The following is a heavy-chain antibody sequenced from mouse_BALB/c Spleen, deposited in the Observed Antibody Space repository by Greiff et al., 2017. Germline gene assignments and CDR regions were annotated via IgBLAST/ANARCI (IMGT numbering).Heavy chain of an antibody. Sequence: VQGVESGAELVRPGSSVKISCKASGYAFSSYWMNWVKQRPGQGLEWIGQIYPGDGDTNYNGKFKGKATLTADKSSSTAYMQLSSLTSEDSAVYFCARKGGNFLGAMDYWGQGTSVTVSS. CDR3: ARKGGNFLGAMDY. CDR2: IYPGDGDT. CDR1: GYAFSSYW. V-gene: IGHV1-80*01. J-gene: IGHJ4*01. D-gene: IGHD2-1*01.